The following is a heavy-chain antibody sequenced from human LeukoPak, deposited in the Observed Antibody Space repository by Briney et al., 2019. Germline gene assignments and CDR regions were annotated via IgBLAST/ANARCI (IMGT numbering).Heavy chain of an antibody. Sequence: GASVKVSCKASGGAFSSYAISWVRQAPGQGLEWMGRIIPIFGTANYAQKFQGRVTITTDESTSTAYMELSSLRSEDTAVYYCARIAAARAFDIWGQGTMVTVSS. J-gene: IGHJ3*02. CDR1: GGAFSSYA. CDR3: ARIAAARAFDI. V-gene: IGHV1-69*05. D-gene: IGHD6-13*01. CDR2: IIPIFGTA.